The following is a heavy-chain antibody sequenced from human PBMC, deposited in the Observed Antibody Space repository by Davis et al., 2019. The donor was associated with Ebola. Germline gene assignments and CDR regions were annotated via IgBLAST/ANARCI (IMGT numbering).Heavy chain of an antibody. J-gene: IGHJ5*01. D-gene: IGHD3-10*01. CDR2: ITSNSGTT. CDR3: AKDFYGSGSYINA. Sequence: SLKISCATSGLTFDNYAMHWFRQAPGKGLEWVSGITSNSGTTAYADSVKGRFTISRDNAKDSLYLQMKSMRIEDTAFYYCAKDFYGSGSYINAWGQGTLVAVSS. CDR1: GLTFDNYA. V-gene: IGHV3-9*01.